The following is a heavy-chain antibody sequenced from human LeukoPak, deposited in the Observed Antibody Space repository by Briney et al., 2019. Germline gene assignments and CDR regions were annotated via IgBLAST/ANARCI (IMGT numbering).Heavy chain of an antibody. Sequence: ASVKVSCKASGYTFTSYDVNWVRQATGQGLEWMGWVNPNSGNTAYAQNFQGRATMTSDTSINTAYMELSSLRSEDTAVYYCARGAWTSSFDYWGQGTLVTVSS. CDR1: GYTFTSYD. D-gene: IGHD6-6*01. V-gene: IGHV1-8*01. CDR2: VNPNSGNT. J-gene: IGHJ4*02. CDR3: ARGAWTSSFDY.